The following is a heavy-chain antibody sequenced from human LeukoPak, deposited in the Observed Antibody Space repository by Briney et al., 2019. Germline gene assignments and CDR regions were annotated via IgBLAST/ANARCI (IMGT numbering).Heavy chain of an antibody. CDR1: GFTFDDYA. Sequence: PGGSLRLSCTASGFTFDDYAMHWVRQAPGKGLEWVSAISGSGGSTYYADSVKGRFTISRDNSKNTLYLQMNSLRAEDTAVYYCAKGDYGDFTVFDYWGQGTLVTVSS. D-gene: IGHD4-17*01. J-gene: IGHJ4*02. CDR2: ISGSGGST. V-gene: IGHV3-23*01. CDR3: AKGDYGDFTVFDY.